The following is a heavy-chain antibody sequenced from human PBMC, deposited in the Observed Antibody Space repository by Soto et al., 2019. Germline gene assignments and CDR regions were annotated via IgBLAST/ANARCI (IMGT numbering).Heavy chain of an antibody. V-gene: IGHV3-33*01. J-gene: IGHJ4*02. CDR1: GFTFSAYG. CDR2: IWYDATKE. Sequence: GGSLRLSCAASGFTFSAYGMHRVRQAPEKGLEWVAVIWYDATKEYYADSVKGRFAISRDNSKNSPYLQMNSLRAEDPAVYYCARDLGHGNGPFDYWGQGALVTVSS. D-gene: IGHD3-16*01. CDR3: ARDLGHGNGPFDY.